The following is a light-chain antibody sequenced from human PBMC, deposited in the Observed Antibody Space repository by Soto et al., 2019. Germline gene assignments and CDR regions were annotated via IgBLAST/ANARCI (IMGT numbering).Light chain of an antibody. CDR3: QQFKSYPYT. CDR1: QSISRG. CDR2: WAS. Sequence: TQSPSVGDRVIITCRASQSISRGLAWYQQKPGEAPKLLIYWASSLESGVPSRFSGSGSGTEFTLTISSLQPDDFANYYCQQFKSYPYTFGQGTKLEIK. V-gene: IGKV1-5*03. J-gene: IGKJ2*01.